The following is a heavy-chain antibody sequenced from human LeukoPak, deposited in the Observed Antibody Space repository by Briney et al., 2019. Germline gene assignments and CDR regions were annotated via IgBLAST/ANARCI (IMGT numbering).Heavy chain of an antibody. CDR2: FYSSGST. D-gene: IGHD3-10*01. Sequence: PSETLSLTCTVSGGSISSTSYYWGWTRQPPGKGLEWIGTFYSSGSTYYNPSLKSRVSISVDTSKNQFSLKLRSVTAADTTVYYCARRLGGSGSYYYWGQGTLVTVSS. CDR3: ARRLGGSGSYYY. V-gene: IGHV4-39*01. J-gene: IGHJ4*02. CDR1: GGSISSTSYY.